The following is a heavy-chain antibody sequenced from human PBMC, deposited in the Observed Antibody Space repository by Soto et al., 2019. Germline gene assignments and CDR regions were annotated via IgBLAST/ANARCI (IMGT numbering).Heavy chain of an antibody. CDR1: GFTFSSYS. CDR2: ISSSSSTI. D-gene: IGHD6-13*01. CDR3: ARHAERIAEIGWFDP. V-gene: IGHV3-48*01. Sequence: EVQLVESGGGLVQPGGSLRLSCAASGFTFSSYSMNWVRQAPGKGLEWVSYISSSSSTIYYADSVKGRFTISRDNAKNSLSLQMNSLIAEDTAVYYCARHAERIAEIGWFDPWGQGTLVTVSS. J-gene: IGHJ5*02.